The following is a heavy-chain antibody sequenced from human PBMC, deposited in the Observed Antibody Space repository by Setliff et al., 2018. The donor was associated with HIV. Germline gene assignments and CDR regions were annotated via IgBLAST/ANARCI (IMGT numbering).Heavy chain of an antibody. CDR1: GDSISSTTFY. Sequence: PSETLSLTCTVSGDSISSTTFYWGWIRQPPGEGLEWIGSIYYSGNTYYNPSLESRLTISVDTAKNQFSLKLSSVTAADTAVYYCAAATTLLSPRAWGQGTLVTVSS. V-gene: IGHV4-39*07. D-gene: IGHD2-15*01. CDR2: IYYSGNT. J-gene: IGHJ5*02. CDR3: AAATTLLSPRA.